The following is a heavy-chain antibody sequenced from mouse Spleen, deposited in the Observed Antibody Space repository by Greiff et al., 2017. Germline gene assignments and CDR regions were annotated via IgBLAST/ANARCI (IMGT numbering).Heavy chain of an antibody. V-gene: IGHV3-6*01. CDR1: GYSITSGYY. CDR2: ISYDGSN. Sequence: EVQLQESGPGLVKPSQSLSLTCSVTGYSITSGYYWNWIRQPPGNKLEWMGYISYDGSNKYNPSLKNRISITRDTSKNQFFLKLNSVTTEDTATYYCARERRPYYSIYYAMDYWGQGTSVTVSS. J-gene: IGHJ4*01. D-gene: IGHD2-5*01. CDR3: ARERRPYYSIYYAMDY.